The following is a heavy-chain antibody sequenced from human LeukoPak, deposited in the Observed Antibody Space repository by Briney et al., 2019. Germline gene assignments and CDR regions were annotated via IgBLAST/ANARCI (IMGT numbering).Heavy chain of an antibody. CDR1: GDSISNYF. Sequence: SETLSLTCTVSGDSISNYFWSWIRQPAGKGLEWIGRIYAGEGAKYDPSLETRVTVSVDTSTNQLSLKLSSVTAADTAVYYCAREGYSYGYYFDYWGQGTLVTVSS. V-gene: IGHV4-4*07. CDR2: IYAGEGA. CDR3: AREGYSYGYYFDY. D-gene: IGHD5-18*01. J-gene: IGHJ4*02.